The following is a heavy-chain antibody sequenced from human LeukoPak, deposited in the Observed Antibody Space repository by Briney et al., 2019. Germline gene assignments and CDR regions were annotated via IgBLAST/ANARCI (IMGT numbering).Heavy chain of an antibody. D-gene: IGHD1-26*01. J-gene: IGHJ5*02. CDR3: ARIMGPGVRDWLDP. CDR1: GDSVSTKSVA. V-gene: IGHV6-1*01. Sequence: SQTLSLTCVISGDSVSTKSVAWNWIRQSPSRGLEWLGRVYYRSKWYNDYAVSVESRITINADTSKNQFSLHLNSVTPEDTAVYYCARIMGPGVRDWLDPRGQGTLVTVSS. CDR2: VYYRSKWYN.